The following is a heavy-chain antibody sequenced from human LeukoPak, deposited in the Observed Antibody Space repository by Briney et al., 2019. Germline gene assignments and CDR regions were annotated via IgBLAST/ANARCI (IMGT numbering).Heavy chain of an antibody. J-gene: IGHJ4*02. V-gene: IGHV1-18*01. CDR2: ISGYNGNT. CDR1: GYTFTTYG. D-gene: IGHD6-13*01. Sequence: ASVKVSCKASGYTFTTYGIGWVRQAPGQGLEWMGWISGYNGNTNYAQKFQGRVTMTTDTSTSTAYMELRSLRSDDTAVYYCARDFRETEPGYSSSWYSFGLDYWGQGTLVTVSS. CDR3: ARDFRETEPGYSSSWYSFGLDY.